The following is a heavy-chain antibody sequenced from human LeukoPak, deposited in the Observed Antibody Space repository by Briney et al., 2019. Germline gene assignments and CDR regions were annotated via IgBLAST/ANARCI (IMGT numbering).Heavy chain of an antibody. V-gene: IGHV3-21*01. D-gene: IGHD3-10*01. CDR2: ISSSSSYI. Sequence: PGGSGRLSCAASGFTFSSYTMNWIRQAPGKGLEWVSSISSSSSYIYYADSVKGRFTISRDNAKNSLYLQMNSLRAEDTAVYYCARNYGSENAFDIWGQGTMVTVSS. CDR1: GFTFSSYT. CDR3: ARNYGSENAFDI. J-gene: IGHJ3*02.